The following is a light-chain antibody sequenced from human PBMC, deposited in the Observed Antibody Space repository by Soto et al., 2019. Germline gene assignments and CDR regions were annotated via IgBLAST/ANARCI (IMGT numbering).Light chain of an antibody. CDR1: SSDVGGYNY. Sequence: ALTQPASVSGSPGQSITISCTGTSSDVGGYNYVSWYQQHPGKAPKLMIYEVSNRPSGVSNRFSGSKSGNTASLTISGLQAEDEADYYCSSYTSSSTLDVFGTGTKLTVL. V-gene: IGLV2-14*01. CDR3: SSYTSSSTLDV. J-gene: IGLJ1*01. CDR2: EVS.